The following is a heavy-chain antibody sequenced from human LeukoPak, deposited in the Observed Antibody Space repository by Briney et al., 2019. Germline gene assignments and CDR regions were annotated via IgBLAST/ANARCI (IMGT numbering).Heavy chain of an antibody. Sequence: SGPTLVNPTQTLTLTCTFSGFSLSTSGVGVGWIRQPPGKALEWLALIYWDDDKRYSPSLKSRLTITKDTSKNQVVLTMTNMDPVDTAPYYCAHLRGRIAAAVTPWVFDYWGQGTLVTVSS. CDR2: IYWDDDK. CDR3: AHLRGRIAAAVTPWVFDY. D-gene: IGHD6-13*01. V-gene: IGHV2-5*02. J-gene: IGHJ4*02. CDR1: GFSLSTSGVG.